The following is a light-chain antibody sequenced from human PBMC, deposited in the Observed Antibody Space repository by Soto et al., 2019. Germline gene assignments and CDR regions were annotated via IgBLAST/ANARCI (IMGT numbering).Light chain of an antibody. CDR2: DAS. V-gene: IGKV3-11*01. CDR3: QQRSNWPPT. J-gene: IGKJ1*01. Sequence: IVFTQSPSTLSLSPGERATLSCRASQSVSSYLAWYQQKPGQAPRLLIYDASTRATGIPARFSGSGSGTDFTLTITSLEPEDFAVYYCQQRSNWPPTFGQGTKVDI. CDR1: QSVSSY.